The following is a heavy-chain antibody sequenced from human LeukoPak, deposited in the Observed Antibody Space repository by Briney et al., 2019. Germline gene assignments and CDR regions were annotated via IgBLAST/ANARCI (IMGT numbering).Heavy chain of an antibody. CDR3: ASTSGSYSMPYYFDY. CDR2: IYTRGST. V-gene: IGHV4-61*02. J-gene: IGHJ4*02. CDR1: GGSISSGSYY. Sequence: SGTLSLTCTVSGGSISSGSYYWSWIRQPAGKGLEWIGRIYTRGSTNYNPSLKSRVTISVDTSKNQFSLKLSSVTAADTAVYYGASTSGSYSMPYYFDYWGQGTLVTVSS. D-gene: IGHD1-26*01.